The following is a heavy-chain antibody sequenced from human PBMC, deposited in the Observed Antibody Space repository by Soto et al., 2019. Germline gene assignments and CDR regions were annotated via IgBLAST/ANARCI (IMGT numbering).Heavy chain of an antibody. CDR2: ISGSGGST. CDR1: GFTFSSYA. CDR3: AKRAAAGTGYYYYGMDV. Sequence: PSETLRLSCAASGFTFSSYAMSWVRQAPGKGLEWVSAISGSGGSTYYADSVKGRFTISRDNSKNTLYLQMSSLRAEDTAVYYCAKRAAAGTGYYYYGMDVWGQGTTVTVSS. D-gene: IGHD6-13*01. J-gene: IGHJ6*02. V-gene: IGHV3-23*01.